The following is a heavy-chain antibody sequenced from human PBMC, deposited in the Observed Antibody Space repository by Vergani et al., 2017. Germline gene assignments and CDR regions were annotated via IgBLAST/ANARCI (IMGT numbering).Heavy chain of an antibody. V-gene: IGHV3-33*06. D-gene: IGHD6-19*01. CDR1: GFTFDDYA. Sequence: VQLVESGGGLVQPGRSLRLSCAASGFTFDDYAMHWVRQAPGKGLEWVAVIWYDGSNKYYADSVKGRFTISRDNSKNTLYLQMNSLRAEDTAVYYCAKDKDSPYSSGWGYYYGMDVWGQGTTVTVSS. CDR3: AKDKDSPYSSGWGYYYGMDV. J-gene: IGHJ6*02. CDR2: IWYDGSNK.